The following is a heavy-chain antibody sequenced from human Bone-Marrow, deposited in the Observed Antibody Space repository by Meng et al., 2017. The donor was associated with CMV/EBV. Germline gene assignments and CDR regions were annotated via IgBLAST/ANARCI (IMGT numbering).Heavy chain of an antibody. CDR2: IYYSGST. V-gene: IGHV4-39*01. CDR3: ARVQGYCSGGSCYRNWFDP. D-gene: IGHD2-15*01. Sequence: SETLSLTCTVSGGSISSSSYYWGWIRQPPGKGLEWIGSIYYSGSTYYNPSLKSRVTISVDTSKNQFSLKLSSVTAADTAVYYCARVQGYCSGGSCYRNWFDPWGQGTLVTVSS. CDR1: GGSISSSSYY. J-gene: IGHJ5*02.